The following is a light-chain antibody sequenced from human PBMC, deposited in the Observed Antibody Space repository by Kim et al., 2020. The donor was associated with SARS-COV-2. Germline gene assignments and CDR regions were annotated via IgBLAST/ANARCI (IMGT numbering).Light chain of an antibody. J-gene: IGLJ3*02. CDR1: SGHSSNA. CDR2: VNSDGTH. Sequence: SVNLTCTLSSGHSSNAIAWHQQQPEKGPRYLMKVNSDGTHNKGDGIPDRFSGSSSGTERYLTISSLQSEDEADYYCQTWGDGFRVFGGGTQLTVL. V-gene: IGLV4-69*01. CDR3: QTWGDGFRV.